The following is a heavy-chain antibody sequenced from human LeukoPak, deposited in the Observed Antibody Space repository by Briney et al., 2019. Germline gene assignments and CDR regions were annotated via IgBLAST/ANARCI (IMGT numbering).Heavy chain of an antibody. V-gene: IGHV4-61*02. D-gene: IGHD3-22*01. Sequence: PSQTLSLTCTVSGCPINSGSYSWTWIRQPAGKGLEWIGRIHISGSTHYTPSLKSRVTISVDTSKNQFSLKLSSVTAADTAVYYCARADRSGYFGNVVAFDIWGQGTMVTVSS. CDR1: GCPINSGSYS. CDR3: ARADRSGYFGNVVAFDI. J-gene: IGHJ3*02. CDR2: IHISGST.